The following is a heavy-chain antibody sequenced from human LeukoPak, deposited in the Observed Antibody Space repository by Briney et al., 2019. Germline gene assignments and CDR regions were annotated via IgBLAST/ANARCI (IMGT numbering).Heavy chain of an antibody. CDR1: GYTFTGYY. V-gene: IGHV1-2*04. J-gene: IGHJ6*02. CDR2: INPNSGGT. D-gene: IGHD1-1*01. CDR3: ARDLSGTTPDSYYYYGMDV. Sequence: ASVKVSCKASGYTFTGYYMHCVRQAPGQGLEWMGWINPNSGGTNYSQKFQSWVTMTRDTSISTAYMELRRLRSDDTAVYYCARDLSGTTPDSYYYYGMDVWGQGTTVTVSS.